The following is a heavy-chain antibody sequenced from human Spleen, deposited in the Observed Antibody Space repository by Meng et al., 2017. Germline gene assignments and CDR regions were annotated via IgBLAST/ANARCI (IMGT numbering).Heavy chain of an antibody. Sequence: QGGACLLQPSETLSPPGFVYGGSFSGYYWSWIRQPPGKGLEWIGEVNHSGSTNYNPSLKSRVTISVDTSKNQFSLKLSSVTAADTAVYYCARGGWYVLSWGQGTLVTVSS. CDR2: VNHSGST. J-gene: IGHJ5*02. V-gene: IGHV4-34*01. CDR3: ARGGWYVLS. CDR1: GGSFSGYY. D-gene: IGHD6-19*01.